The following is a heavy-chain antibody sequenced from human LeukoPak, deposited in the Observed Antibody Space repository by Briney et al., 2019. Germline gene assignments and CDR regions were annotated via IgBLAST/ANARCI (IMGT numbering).Heavy chain of an antibody. V-gene: IGHV4-30-4*01. CDR3: ARVRAVWYFDY. D-gene: IGHD3-16*01. Sequence: SQTLSLTCTVSGGSISSGDYYWSWIRQPPGKGLEWIGYIYYSGNTYYNPSLKSRVSISVDTSKNQFSLKLSSVTAADTAVYYRARVRAVWYFDYWGQGTLVTVSS. CDR1: GGSISSGDYY. J-gene: IGHJ4*02. CDR2: IYYSGNT.